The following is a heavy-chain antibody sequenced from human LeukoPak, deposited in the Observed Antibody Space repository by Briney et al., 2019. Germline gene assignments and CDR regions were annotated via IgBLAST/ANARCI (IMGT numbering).Heavy chain of an antibody. V-gene: IGHV1-18*01. D-gene: IGHD3-22*01. CDR3: AVRRYYYDSSGYILSDAFDI. J-gene: IGHJ3*02. CDR1: GYTFTSYG. CDR2: ISAYNGNT. Sequence: ASVKVSCKASGYTFTSYGISWVRQAPGQGLEWMGWISAYNGNTNYAQKLQGRVTMTTDTSTSTAYMELRSLRSDDTAVYYCAVRRYYYDSSGYILSDAFDIWGQGTMVTVSS.